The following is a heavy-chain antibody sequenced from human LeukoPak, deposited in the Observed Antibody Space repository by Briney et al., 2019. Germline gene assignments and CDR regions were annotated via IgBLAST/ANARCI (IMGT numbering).Heavy chain of an antibody. Sequence: PSETLSLTCTVSGGSISSYYWSWIRQPPGKGLEWIGYIYYSGSTNYNPSLKSRVTISVDTSKNQFSLKLSSVTAADTAVYHCARGLNGYYDSSGYHFDYWGQGTLVTVSS. CDR1: GGSISSYY. CDR3: ARGLNGYYDSSGYHFDY. V-gene: IGHV4-59*01. D-gene: IGHD3-22*01. J-gene: IGHJ4*02. CDR2: IYYSGST.